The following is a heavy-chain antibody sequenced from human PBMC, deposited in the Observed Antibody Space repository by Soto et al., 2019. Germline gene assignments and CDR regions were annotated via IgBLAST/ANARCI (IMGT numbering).Heavy chain of an antibody. CDR2: ISYDGSNK. J-gene: IGHJ6*02. Sequence: QVQLVESGGGVVQPGRSLRLSCVASGFTFSSYGMHWVRQAPGKGLEWVAVISYDGSNKYYADSVKGRFTISRDNSKNTLYLQMNSLRAEDTAVYYCAKDRPSGSRPYYYGMDVWGQGTTVTVSS. CDR1: GFTFSSYG. CDR3: AKDRPSGSRPYYYGMDV. D-gene: IGHD1-26*01. V-gene: IGHV3-30*18.